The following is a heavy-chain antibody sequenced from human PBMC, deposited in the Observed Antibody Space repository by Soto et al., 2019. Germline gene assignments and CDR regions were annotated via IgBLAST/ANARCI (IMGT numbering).Heavy chain of an antibody. CDR3: ARTGDGHHDFLDY. J-gene: IGHJ4*02. V-gene: IGHV3-7*01. CDR2: IDEDGSEY. CDR1: GFTFSSYW. D-gene: IGHD1-1*01. Sequence: ESGGGLVHPGGSLRLSCAASGFTFSSYWMNWVRQAPGKGLEWVANIDEDGSEYNDAQSVRGRFTISRDNAKNTLHLQMNSLRAADTAVYYCARTGDGHHDFLDYWGQGILVSVSS.